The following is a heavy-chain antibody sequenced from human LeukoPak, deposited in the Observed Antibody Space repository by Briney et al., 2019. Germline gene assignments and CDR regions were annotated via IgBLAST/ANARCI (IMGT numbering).Heavy chain of an antibody. V-gene: IGHV3-30*02. D-gene: IGHD4-17*01. CDR3: AKDRYGDLNWFDP. Sequence: PVGSLRLSCAASGVTFISYGMRWGRQAPGKGLERVAFISYYGSNKYYADSVKGRFTISRDNSKSTLHLQMNSLRAEDTDVYYCAKDRYGDLNWFDPWGLGTLVTVSS. CDR2: ISYYGSNK. CDR1: GVTFISYG. J-gene: IGHJ5*02.